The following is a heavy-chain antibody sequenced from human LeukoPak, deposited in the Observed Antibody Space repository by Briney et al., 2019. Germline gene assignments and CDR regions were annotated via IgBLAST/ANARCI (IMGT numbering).Heavy chain of an antibody. D-gene: IGHD2-2*01. V-gene: IGHV3-48*01. CDR1: GFIFSDYS. J-gene: IGHJ3*02. CDR2: ISSSGSTK. CDR3: ARDRGDLPAAIMNAFDI. Sequence: GGSLRLSCAASGFIFSDYSMNWVRQAQGKGLEFVSYISSSGSTKYYADSVKGRFTISRDNAKTSLFLQMSSLRAADTAVYYCARDRGDLPAAIMNAFDIWGQGTMVTVSS.